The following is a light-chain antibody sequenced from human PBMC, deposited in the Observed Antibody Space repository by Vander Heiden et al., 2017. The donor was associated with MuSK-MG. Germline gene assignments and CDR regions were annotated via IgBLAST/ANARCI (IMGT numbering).Light chain of an antibody. Sequence: AIQMTQSPSSLSASVGDTVTITCRASQDIRNDLGWYQQKPGKAPKLLIYAASTLQSGVPSRFSGSGSGTDFSLIISSLQPEDFATYFCRQDDNYPRTFGRGTKVEFK. CDR2: AAS. V-gene: IGKV1-6*01. CDR1: QDIRND. J-gene: IGKJ1*01. CDR3: RQDDNYPRT.